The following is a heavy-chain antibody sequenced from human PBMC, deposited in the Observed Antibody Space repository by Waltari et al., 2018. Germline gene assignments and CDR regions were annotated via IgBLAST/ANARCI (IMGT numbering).Heavy chain of an antibody. Sequence: EVQLLDSGGGLVQPGGSLRLSCVASGFTFSNFAMSWVRQAPGNGLEVVAGISGSDNTYYADSVRGRFTISRENSKNTLYLEMSSLRAEDTALYYCAKDLRGSVPDAFDIWGQGTMVTVS. V-gene: IGHV3-23*01. CDR2: ISGSDNT. CDR3: AKDLRGSVPDAFDI. D-gene: IGHD3-10*01. J-gene: IGHJ3*02. CDR1: GFTFSNFA.